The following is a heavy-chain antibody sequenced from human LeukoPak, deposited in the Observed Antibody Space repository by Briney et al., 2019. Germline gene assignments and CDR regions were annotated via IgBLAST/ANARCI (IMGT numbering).Heavy chain of an antibody. CDR3: ARGPYSYDSSGAFDI. J-gene: IGHJ3*02. CDR1: GYTFTSYG. Sequence: ASVKVSCKASGYTFTSYGISWVRQAPGQGPEWMGWISAYNGNINYAQKFQGRVTLTTDTSTSTAYMEVRSLTSADTAVYFCARGPYSYDSSGAFDIWGQGTMVTVSS. V-gene: IGHV1-18*01. D-gene: IGHD3-22*01. CDR2: ISAYNGNI.